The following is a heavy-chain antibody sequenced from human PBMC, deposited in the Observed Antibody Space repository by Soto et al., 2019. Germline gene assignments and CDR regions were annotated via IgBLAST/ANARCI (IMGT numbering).Heavy chain of an antibody. Sequence: GVLRLSCAASGFTFSNAWMSWVRQAPGKGLEWVGRIKSKTDGGTTDYAAPVKGRFTISRDDSKNTLYLQMNSLKTEDTAVYYCTTGHCSSTSCYLYYYGMDVWGQGTTVTVSS. D-gene: IGHD2-2*01. CDR3: TTGHCSSTSCYLYYYGMDV. CDR2: IKSKTDGGTT. CDR1: GFTFSNAW. J-gene: IGHJ6*02. V-gene: IGHV3-15*01.